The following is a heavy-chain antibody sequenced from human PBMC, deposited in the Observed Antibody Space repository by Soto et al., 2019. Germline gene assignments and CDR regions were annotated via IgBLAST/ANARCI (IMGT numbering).Heavy chain of an antibody. CDR3: ARVFSRWELLPRFDY. J-gene: IGHJ4*02. CDR2: IIPIFGTA. D-gene: IGHD1-26*01. CDR1: GGTFSSYA. V-gene: IGHV1-69*13. Sequence: GASVKVSCKASGGTFSSYAISWVRQAPGQGLEWMGGIIPIFGTANYAQKFQGRVTITADESTSTAYMELSSLRSEDTAVYYCARVFSRWELLPRFDYWGQGTLVTVSS.